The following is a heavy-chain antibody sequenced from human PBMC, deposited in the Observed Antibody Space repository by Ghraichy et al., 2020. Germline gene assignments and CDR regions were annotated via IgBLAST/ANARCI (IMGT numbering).Heavy chain of an antibody. CDR2: IYYSGST. Sequence: SQTLSLTCTVSGGSISSGGYYWSWIRQHPGKGLEWIGYIYYSGSTYYNPSLKSRVTISVDTSKNQFSLKLSSVTAADTAVYYCARDPLTDSSGYYPTPDAFDIWGQGTMVTVCS. V-gene: IGHV4-31*03. CDR1: GGSISSGGYY. J-gene: IGHJ3*02. D-gene: IGHD3-22*01. CDR3: ARDPLTDSSGYYPTPDAFDI.